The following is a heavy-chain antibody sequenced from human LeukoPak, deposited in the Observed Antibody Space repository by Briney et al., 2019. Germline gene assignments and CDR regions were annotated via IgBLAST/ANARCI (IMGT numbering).Heavy chain of an antibody. CDR1: GDSLNTYY. V-gene: IGHV4-59*01. CDR3: ARVVRGVVTSNWFDP. CDR2: VAYSGRS. J-gene: IGHJ5*02. D-gene: IGHD2-21*02. Sequence: PSETLSLTCTVSGDSLNTYYWTWIRQTPGKGLEWIGFVAYSGRSNYNPSLKSRVSISIDTSKNQFSLALTSVTPADTAVYYCARVVRGVVTSNWFDPWGQGTLVTVSS.